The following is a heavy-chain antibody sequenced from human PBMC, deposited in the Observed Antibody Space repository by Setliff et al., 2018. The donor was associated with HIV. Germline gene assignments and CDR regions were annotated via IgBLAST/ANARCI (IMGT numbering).Heavy chain of an antibody. D-gene: IGHD3-3*01. CDR3: VSGPLSGYGYYFDY. CDR1: GGSLSGYY. V-gene: IGHV4-59*04. CDR2: FYHSGST. Sequence: PSETLSLTCTVYGGSLSGYYWRWIRQPAGKGLEWIGSFYHSGSTFYNPSLKSRVTISLDTSKNQFSLKLRSVTAADTAVYYCVSGPLSGYGYYFDYWGQGALVTVSS. J-gene: IGHJ4*02.